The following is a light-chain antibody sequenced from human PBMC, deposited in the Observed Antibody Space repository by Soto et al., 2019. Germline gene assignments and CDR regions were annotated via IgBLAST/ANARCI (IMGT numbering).Light chain of an antibody. CDR3: MQALQTPT. CDR2: VGS. CDR1: QSLLHSNGYNY. V-gene: IGKV2-28*01. Sequence: DSVMTQSPLSLSVTPGEPASISCRSSQSLLHSNGYNYLDWYLQKPGQSPQVLIYVGSNRASGVPDRFSGSGSGTDFTLKISRVEAEDVGVYYCMQALQTPTFGQ. J-gene: IGKJ1*01.